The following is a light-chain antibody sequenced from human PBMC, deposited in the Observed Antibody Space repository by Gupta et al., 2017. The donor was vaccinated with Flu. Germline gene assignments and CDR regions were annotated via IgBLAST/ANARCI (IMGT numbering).Light chain of an antibody. J-gene: IGLJ3*02. Sequence: SITISCTGTSSDVGCYNLVSWYQQLPGKAPKFMIYEDNKRPSGVSNRFSGSKSGNTASLTISGLQAEDEADYYCCSYAGATTMVFGGGTKLTVL. CDR1: SSDVGCYNL. CDR3: CSYAGATTMV. V-gene: IGLV2-23*01. CDR2: EDN.